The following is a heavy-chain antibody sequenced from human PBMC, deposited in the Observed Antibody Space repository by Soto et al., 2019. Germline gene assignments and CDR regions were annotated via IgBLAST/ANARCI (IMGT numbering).Heavy chain of an antibody. D-gene: IGHD3-10*01. CDR2: INAHNGNT. CDR1: GFTIPRYG. J-gene: IGHJ6*02. V-gene: IGHV1-18*01. Sequence: QVQLVQSGSELKKPGASVKVSCTASGFTIPRYGITWVRQAPGQGLEWMGRINAHNGNTHYAQRLQGIFTMTTGSSTSTAYMELRSLRSDDTAVYYCARNDGWFGTYCMDVWGQGTTVTVSS. CDR3: ARNDGWFGTYCMDV.